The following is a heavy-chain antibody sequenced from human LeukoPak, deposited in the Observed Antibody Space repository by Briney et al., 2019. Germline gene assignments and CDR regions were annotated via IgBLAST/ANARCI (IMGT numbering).Heavy chain of an antibody. J-gene: IGHJ4*02. D-gene: IGHD3-22*01. V-gene: IGHV4-30-4*08. Sequence: SQTPSLTCTVSGGSISSGDYYWSWIRQPPGKGLEWIGYIYYSGSTYYNPSLKSRVTISVDTSKNQFSLKLSSVTAADTAVYYCARYAAYDSRGNYFDYWGQGTLVTVSS. CDR1: GGSISSGDYY. CDR2: IYYSGST. CDR3: ARYAAYDSRGNYFDY.